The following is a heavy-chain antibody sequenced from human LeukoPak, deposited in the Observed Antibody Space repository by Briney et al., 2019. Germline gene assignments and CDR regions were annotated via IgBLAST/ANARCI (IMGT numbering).Heavy chain of an antibody. J-gene: IGHJ4*02. V-gene: IGHV3-20*04. CDR1: ESTFDDYG. Sequence: GGPLRLSCAASESTFDDYGMSWVPQAPGKGLNWVSGINWNARITGSADTVKGRSTIYRDNPKKSLTLQMNTLRAEDTSLYSCARVKLTVAPDYWGQGTLVTVSS. CDR3: ARVKLTVAPDY. D-gene: IGHD4-23*01. CDR2: INWNARIT.